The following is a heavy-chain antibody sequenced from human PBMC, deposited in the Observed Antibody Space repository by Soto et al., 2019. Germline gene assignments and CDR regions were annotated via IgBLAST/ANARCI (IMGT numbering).Heavy chain of an antibody. Sequence: PETLSLTCTVSGGSISSYYRSWIRQPAGKGQEWIGRIYTSGSTNYNPSLKSRVTMSVDTSKNQFSLKLSSVTAADTAVYYCARTYCSGGSCYQWDYWGQGTLVTVSS. CDR1: GGSISSYY. CDR2: IYTSGST. J-gene: IGHJ4*02. CDR3: ARTYCSGGSCYQWDY. V-gene: IGHV4-4*07. D-gene: IGHD2-15*01.